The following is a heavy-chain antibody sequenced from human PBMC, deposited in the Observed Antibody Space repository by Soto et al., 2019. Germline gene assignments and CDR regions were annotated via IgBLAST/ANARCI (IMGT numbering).Heavy chain of an antibody. CDR3: ARSRGSYYSNFDS. CDR1: ADTFTGYT. D-gene: IGHD3-10*01. CDR2: VIPILGAS. V-gene: IGHV1-69*08. Sequence: ASVKVSCKASADTFTGYTVTWVRQAPGQGLEWVGRVIPILGASNFAQKFQGRVTISADKSTDTAYMVLTGLTSEDTAVYYCARSRGSYYSNFDSWGQGTLVTVSS. J-gene: IGHJ4*02.